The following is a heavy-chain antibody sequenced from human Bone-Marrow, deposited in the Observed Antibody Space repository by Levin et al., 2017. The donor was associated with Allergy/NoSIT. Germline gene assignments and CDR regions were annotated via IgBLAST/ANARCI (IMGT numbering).Heavy chain of an antibody. D-gene: IGHD6-25*01. CDR3: ARDSGWDYYYYYTPMDV. V-gene: IGHV1-18*01. Sequence: GASVKVSCKASGYTFRSYGFSWVRQAPRQGLEWMGWISTDNGNTNYAQKFQGRVTMTTDTSTSTAYMELRSLRSDDTAVYYCARDSGWDYYYYYTPMDVWGQGTTVTVSS. CDR2: ISTDNGNT. CDR1: GYTFRSYG. J-gene: IGHJ6*02.